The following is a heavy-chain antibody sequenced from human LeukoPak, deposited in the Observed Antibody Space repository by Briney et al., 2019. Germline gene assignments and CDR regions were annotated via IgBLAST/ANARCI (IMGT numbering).Heavy chain of an antibody. J-gene: IGHJ5*02. CDR3: ARSVGITMVRGARTGRPKNWFDP. CDR1: GGSISSSSYY. Sequence: SETLSLTCTVSGGSISSSSYYWGWIRQPPGKGLEWIGSIYYSGSTYYNPSLKSRVTISVDTSKNQFSLKLSSVTAADTAVYYCARSVGITMVRGARTGRPKNWFDPWGQGTLVTVSS. CDR2: IYYSGST. V-gene: IGHV4-39*01. D-gene: IGHD3-10*01.